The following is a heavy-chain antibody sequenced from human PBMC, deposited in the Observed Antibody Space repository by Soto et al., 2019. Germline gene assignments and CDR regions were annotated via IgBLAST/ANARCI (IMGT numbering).Heavy chain of an antibody. D-gene: IGHD2-21*02. J-gene: IGHJ5*02. CDR3: ARDFGDYRWFDP. V-gene: IGHV1-46*01. CDR1: GYTFTSYY. CDR2: INPSGGST. Sequence: SVKGSCKASGYTFTSYYMHWVRQAPGQGLEWMGIINPSGGSTSYAQKFQGRVTMTRDTSTSTVYMELSSLRSEDTAVYYCARDFGDYRWFDPWGQGTLVTVSS.